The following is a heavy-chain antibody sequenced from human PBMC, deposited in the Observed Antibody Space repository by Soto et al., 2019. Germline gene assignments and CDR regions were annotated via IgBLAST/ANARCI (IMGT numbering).Heavy chain of an antibody. CDR3: ACLSDYELHRYLQHDY. CDR1: GFTFSSYS. CDR2: ISSSSSTI. J-gene: IGHJ4*02. Sequence: GGSLRLSCAASGFTFSSYSMNWVRQAPGKGLEWVSYISSSSSTIYYADTLKGRFTISRDNAKNSLYLQMNSLRAEDTAVYYCACLSDYELHRYLQHDYSGQVTLVTVSS. V-gene: IGHV3-48*01. D-gene: IGHD5-12*01.